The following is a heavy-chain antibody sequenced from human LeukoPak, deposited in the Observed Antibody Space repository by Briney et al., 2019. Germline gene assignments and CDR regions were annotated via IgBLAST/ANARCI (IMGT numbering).Heavy chain of an antibody. Sequence: EASVKVSCKASGYILSNYGINWVRQAPGQGLEWMGGIIPIFGTANYAQKFQGRVTITADESTSTAYMELSSLRSEDTAVYYCARERMNAFDIWGQGTMVTVSS. CDR2: IIPIFGTA. CDR1: GYILSNYG. V-gene: IGHV1-69*13. J-gene: IGHJ3*02. D-gene: IGHD2-15*01. CDR3: ARERMNAFDI.